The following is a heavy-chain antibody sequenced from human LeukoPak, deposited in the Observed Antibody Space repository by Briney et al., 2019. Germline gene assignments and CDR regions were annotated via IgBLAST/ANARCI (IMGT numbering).Heavy chain of an antibody. J-gene: IGHJ4*02. Sequence: GGSLRLSCAASGFTFRTCSMTWVRQAPGKGLEWVSSISSSSTYIYYTDSVKGQFTISRDDAKNSLYLQMDSLRADDTAIYYCGRDKSYSAVAGTSPLYWGQGTLVTVSS. D-gene: IGHD6-19*01. CDR2: ISSSSTYI. V-gene: IGHV3-21*01. CDR3: GRDKSYSAVAGTSPLY. CDR1: GFTFRTCS.